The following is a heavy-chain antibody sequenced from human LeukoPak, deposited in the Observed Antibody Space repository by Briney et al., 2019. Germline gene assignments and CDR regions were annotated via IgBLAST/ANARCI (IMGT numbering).Heavy chain of an antibody. V-gene: IGHV1-8*01. CDR1: GYTFTSD. CDR3: ARGADSGSFRGWFDP. D-gene: IGHD1-26*01. CDR2: INPKSGNT. J-gene: IGHJ5*02. Sequence: ASVKVSCKASGYTFTSDINWVRQATGQGLEYMGWINPKSGNTGYAQKFQGRVTMTRDTSISTAYMELNSLRSEDTAVYYCARGADSGSFRGWFDPWGQGTLVTVSS.